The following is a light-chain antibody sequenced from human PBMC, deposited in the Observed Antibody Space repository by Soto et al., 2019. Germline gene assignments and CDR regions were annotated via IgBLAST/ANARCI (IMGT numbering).Light chain of an antibody. V-gene: IGLV2-14*03. CDR1: SSDVGGYSY. J-gene: IGLJ1*01. Sequence: QSVLTQPASASGSPGPSITISCTGTSSDVGGYSYVSWYQQHPGKAPKLMLYDVSNRPSGVSNRFSGSKSGNSASLTISGLQAEDEADYYCSSYASSSTYVFGTGTKVT. CDR2: DVS. CDR3: SSYASSSTYV.